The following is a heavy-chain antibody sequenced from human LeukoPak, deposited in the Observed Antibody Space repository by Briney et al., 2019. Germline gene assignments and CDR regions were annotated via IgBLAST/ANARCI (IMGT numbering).Heavy chain of an antibody. Sequence: GGSLRLSCADSGFTFSNFWMSWVRQAPGKGLEWVANIKQDGSEKYYVDSVKGRFTISRDNAKNSLYLQMNSLRAEDTAVYYCARDDWSYYGSGSYYGYWGQGTLVTVSS. CDR1: GFTFSNFW. D-gene: IGHD3-10*01. CDR2: IKQDGSEK. V-gene: IGHV3-7*01. J-gene: IGHJ4*02. CDR3: ARDDWSYYGSGSYYGY.